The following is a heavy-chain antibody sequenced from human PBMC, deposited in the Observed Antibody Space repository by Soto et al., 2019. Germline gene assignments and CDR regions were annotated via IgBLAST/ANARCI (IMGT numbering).Heavy chain of an antibody. CDR2: ISGSGGST. V-gene: IGHV3-23*01. Sequence: LRLSCAASGFTFSSYAMSWVRQAPGKGLEWVSAISGSGGSTYYADSVKGRFTISRDNSKNTLYLQMNSLRAEDTAVYYCAHSRIVIPRGGYFDYWGQGTLVTVSS. J-gene: IGHJ4*02. D-gene: IGHD1-26*01. CDR3: AHSRIVIPRGGYFDY. CDR1: GFTFSSYA.